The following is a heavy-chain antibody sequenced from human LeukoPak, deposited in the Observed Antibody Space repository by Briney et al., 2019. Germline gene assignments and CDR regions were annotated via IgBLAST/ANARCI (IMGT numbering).Heavy chain of an antibody. J-gene: IGHJ4*02. D-gene: IGHD1-26*01. CDR2: ISGTGGST. CDR1: GFIFSSSA. CDR3: TKGGSYAPLGY. V-gene: IGHV3-23*01. Sequence: GGSLRLSCAASGFIFSSSAMTWVRQAPGKGLEWVSAISGTGGSTVYADSVKGRLTISRDNSKNTLYLQMSSLRDEDTAIYYCTKGGSYAPLGYWGQGTLVTVSS.